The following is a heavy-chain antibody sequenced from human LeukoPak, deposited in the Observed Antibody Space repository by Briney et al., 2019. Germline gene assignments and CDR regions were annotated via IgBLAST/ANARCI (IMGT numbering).Heavy chain of an antibody. J-gene: IGHJ4*02. Sequence: SETLSLTCTVSGGSISSSSYYWGWIRQPPGKGLEWIGSIYYSGSTYYNPSLKSRATISVDTSYNQFSLKLSSVTAADTAVYYCAREIGGTEHTVKFDYWGQGTLVTVSS. CDR1: GGSISSSSYY. CDR2: IYYSGST. D-gene: IGHD2-15*01. V-gene: IGHV4-39*07. CDR3: AREIGGTEHTVKFDY.